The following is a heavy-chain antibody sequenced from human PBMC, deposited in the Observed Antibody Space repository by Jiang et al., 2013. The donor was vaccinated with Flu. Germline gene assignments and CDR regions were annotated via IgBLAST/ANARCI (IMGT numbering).Heavy chain of an antibody. V-gene: IGHV3-48*03. CDR1: GFTFSSYE. D-gene: IGHD2-2*01. Sequence: VQLLESGGGLVQPGGSLRLSCAASGFTFSSYEMNWVRQAPGKGLEWVSYISSSGSTIYYADSVKGRFTISRDNAKNSLYLQMNSLRAEDTAVYYCARGPDCSSTSCQPGSYYYYMDVWGKGTTVTVSS. CDR2: ISSSGSTI. J-gene: IGHJ6*03. CDR3: ARGPDCSSTSCQPGSYYYYMDV.